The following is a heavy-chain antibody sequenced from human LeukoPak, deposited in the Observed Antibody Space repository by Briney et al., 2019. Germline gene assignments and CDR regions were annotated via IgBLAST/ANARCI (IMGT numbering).Heavy chain of an antibody. CDR2: ISSRGSYT. CDR1: GFTFSNYN. CDR3: ARVVKVGDWPAIDY. Sequence: GGSLRLSCAASGFTFSNYNMNWVRQAPGKGLEWVSYISSRGSYTYYADSVKGRFTISRDNAKNSLYLQMNSLRAEDTAVYYCARVVKVGDWPAIDYWGQGTLVTVSS. V-gene: IGHV3-21*06. D-gene: IGHD3-10*01. J-gene: IGHJ4*02.